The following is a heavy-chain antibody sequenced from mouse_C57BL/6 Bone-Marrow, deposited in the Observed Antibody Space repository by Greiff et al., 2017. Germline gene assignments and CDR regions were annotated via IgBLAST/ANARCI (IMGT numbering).Heavy chain of an antibody. CDR1: GYTFTDYY. V-gene: IGHV1-76*01. CDR2: IYPGSGNT. J-gene: IGHJ3*01. CDR3: ARTGLNWAWFAH. D-gene: IGHD4-1*02. Sequence: QVQLKESGAELVRPGASVKLSCKASGYTFTDYYINWVKQRPGQGLEWIARIYPGSGNTYYNEKFKGKATLTAEKSSSTAYMQLSSLTSEDSAVYFCARTGLNWAWFAHWGQGTLVTVSA.